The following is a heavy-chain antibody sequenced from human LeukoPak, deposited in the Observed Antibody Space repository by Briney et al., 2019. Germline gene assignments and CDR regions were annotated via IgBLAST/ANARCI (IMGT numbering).Heavy chain of an antibody. V-gene: IGHV4-34*09. CDR1: GGSFSGYC. CDR3: ARAGGFFSPFGY. Sequence: SETLSLTCAVYGGSFSGYCWSWIRQPPGKGLEWIGEINRSGSTDYNPSLKSRVTISIDTSKNQFSLKLSSVTAADTAVYYCARAGGFFSPFGYWGQGTLVTVSS. D-gene: IGHD3-16*01. J-gene: IGHJ4*02. CDR2: INRSGST.